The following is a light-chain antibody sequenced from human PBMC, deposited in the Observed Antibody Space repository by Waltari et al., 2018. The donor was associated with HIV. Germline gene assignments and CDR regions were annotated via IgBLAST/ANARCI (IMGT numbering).Light chain of an antibody. CDR3: ASWDDFLPGHV. CDR2: RND. V-gene: IGLV1-47*01. J-gene: IGLJ1*01. Sequence: QSVLTQSPSLSATPGQPLNISCSGSSSNIVSNSVFWYQQVAGTAPKLLVYRNDQRPSGVSDRFSGFRLGTSASLAISGLRSEDEANYYCASWDDFLPGHVFGTGT. CDR1: SSNIVSNS.